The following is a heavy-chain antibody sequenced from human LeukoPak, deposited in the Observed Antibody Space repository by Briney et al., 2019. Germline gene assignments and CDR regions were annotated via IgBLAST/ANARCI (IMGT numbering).Heavy chain of an antibody. D-gene: IGHD3-3*01. Sequence: SETLSLTCTVSGGSISSYYWSWIRQPPGKGLEWIGYIYYSGTTNYNPSLKSRVTISVDTSKNQFSLKLSSVTAEDTALYYCAKDMSRFLEWLFLDYWGQGTLVTVSS. CDR2: IYYSGTT. CDR1: GGSISSYY. J-gene: IGHJ4*02. V-gene: IGHV4-59*01. CDR3: AKDMSRFLEWLFLDY.